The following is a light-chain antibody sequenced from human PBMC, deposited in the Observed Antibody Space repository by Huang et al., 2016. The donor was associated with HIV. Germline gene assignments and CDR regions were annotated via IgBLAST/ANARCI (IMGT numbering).Light chain of an antibody. J-gene: IGKJ4*01. CDR2: GAS. Sequence: EVVLTQSPATLSVSPGERATLSCRASQSVSPNLAWYRQKPGQAPRVLIYGASTRATGIPARIRGSWSGTEFTLTISSLQSEDFAVYYCQQYNNWPLTFGGGTTVAI. CDR3: QQYNNWPLT. V-gene: IGKV3-15*01. CDR1: QSVSPN.